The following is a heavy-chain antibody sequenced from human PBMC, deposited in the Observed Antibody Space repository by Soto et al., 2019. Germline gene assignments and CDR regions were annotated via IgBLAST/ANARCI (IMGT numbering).Heavy chain of an antibody. V-gene: IGHV3-48*03. D-gene: IGHD2-21*02. CDR1: GFTFSSFE. CDR2: ISSTGSTI. CDR3: ARSAFCGGDCYSHGDGYYFDY. Sequence: GGSLRLSCAASGFTFSSFEMNWVRQAPGKGLEWVSYISSTGSTIYYADSVKGRFTISRDNAKNSLYLQMNSLRAEDTAVYYCARSAFCGGDCYSHGDGYYFDYWGQGNLVTVSS. J-gene: IGHJ4*02.